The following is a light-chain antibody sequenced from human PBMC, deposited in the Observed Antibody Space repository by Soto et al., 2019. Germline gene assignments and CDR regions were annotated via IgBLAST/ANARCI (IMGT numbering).Light chain of an antibody. V-gene: IGLV3-21*02. CDR2: DDT. CDR1: NIESKS. CDR3: QVWDDNSDHPV. Sequence: SYELTQPPSVSVAPGQTARITCGENNIESKSVHWYQQKPGQAPILVVYDDTDRPSGIPERVSGSNSENTATLTISRVEAGDEADYYCQVWDDNSDHPVFGGGTQLTVL. J-gene: IGLJ7*01.